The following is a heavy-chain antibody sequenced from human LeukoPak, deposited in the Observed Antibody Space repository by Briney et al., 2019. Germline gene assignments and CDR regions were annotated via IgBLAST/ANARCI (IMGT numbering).Heavy chain of an antibody. V-gene: IGHV4-34*01. J-gene: IGHJ4*02. CDR1: GGSLSGYY. D-gene: IGHD5-18*01. Sequence: SETLSLTCAVYGGSLSGYYWSWIRQPPGKGLEWIGEINHSGSTNYTPSLKSRVTISIDTSKNQFSLKLSSVTAADAAVYYCAREGYSWGWGYFGYWGQGTLVTVST. CDR2: INHSGST. CDR3: AREGYSWGWGYFGY.